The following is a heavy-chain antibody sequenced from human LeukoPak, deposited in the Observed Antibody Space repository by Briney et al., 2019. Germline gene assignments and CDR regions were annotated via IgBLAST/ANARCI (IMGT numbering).Heavy chain of an antibody. V-gene: IGHV1-69*04. Sequence: SVKVSCKASGGTVSSYAISWVRQAPGQGLEWMGRIIPILGIANYAQKFQGRVTITADKSTSTAYMELSSLRSEDTAVYYCARARTMVYGDYSDYWGQGTLVTVSS. CDR3: ARARTMVYGDYSDY. D-gene: IGHD4/OR15-4a*01. CDR2: IIPILGIA. CDR1: GGTVSSYA. J-gene: IGHJ4*02.